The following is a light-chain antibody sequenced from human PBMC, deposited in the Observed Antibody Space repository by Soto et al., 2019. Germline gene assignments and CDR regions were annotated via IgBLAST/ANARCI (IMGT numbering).Light chain of an antibody. CDR2: GAS. V-gene: IGKV3-15*01. CDR3: QQYNNWPPWT. CDR1: QSVSSN. J-gene: IGKJ1*01. Sequence: EIVMTQSPATLSVSPGERATLSCRASQSVSSNLAWYQQKPGQAPRLLIYGASTRATGIPARFKGSRHGTEFTLNIRSLQTEDFGVYYCQQYNNWPPWTFGQGTKVVI.